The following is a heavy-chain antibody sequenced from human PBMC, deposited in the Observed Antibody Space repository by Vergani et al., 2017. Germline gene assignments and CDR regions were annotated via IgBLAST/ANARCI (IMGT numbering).Heavy chain of an antibody. Sequence: QVQLVQSGAEVKKPGSSVKVSCKASGGTFSSYAISWVRQAPGQGLEWMGRIIPMLSTANYAQKFQGRVTITADESTSTAYMELSSLRSEDTAVYYCARQASYYYDSSGYYYEGWFDSWGQGTLVTVSS. J-gene: IGHJ5*01. CDR1: GGTFSSYA. CDR2: IIPMLSTA. CDR3: ARQASYYYDSSGYYYEGWFDS. D-gene: IGHD3-22*01. V-gene: IGHV1-69*13.